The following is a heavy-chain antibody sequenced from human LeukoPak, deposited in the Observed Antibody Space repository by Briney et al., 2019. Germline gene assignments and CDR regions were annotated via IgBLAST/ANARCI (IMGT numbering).Heavy chain of an antibody. CDR1: GFTFSDYI. J-gene: IGHJ3*02. CDR2: ISDSSSTI. D-gene: IGHD1-14*01. V-gene: IGHV3-48*02. CDR3: ARDQWRFGYNLGFDI. Sequence: PGGSLRLSCAASGFTFSDYIMNWVRQAPGKGLEWVSYISDSSSTIYYADSVKGRFTISRDNAKNSLYLQMNSLRDEDTAVYYCARDQWRFGYNLGFDIWGQGTMVTVSS.